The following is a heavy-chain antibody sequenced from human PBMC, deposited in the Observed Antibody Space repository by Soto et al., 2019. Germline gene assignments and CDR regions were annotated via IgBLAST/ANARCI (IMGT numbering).Heavy chain of an antibody. J-gene: IGHJ5*02. CDR1: GGSFSGYY. CDR2: INHSGST. V-gene: IGHV4-34*01. D-gene: IGHD3-10*01. Sequence: QVQLQQWGAGLLKPSETLSLTCAVYGGSFSGYYWSWIRQPPGKGLEWIGEINHSGSTNYNPSLKSRVTISVDTSKNQFSLKLSSVTAADTAVYYCARGITMVRGVINYGNWFDPWGQGTLVTVSS. CDR3: ARGITMVRGVINYGNWFDP.